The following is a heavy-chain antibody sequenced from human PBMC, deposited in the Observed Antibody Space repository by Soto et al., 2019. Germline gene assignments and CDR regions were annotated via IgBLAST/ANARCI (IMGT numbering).Heavy chain of an antibody. CDR1: GGSFSGFY. Sequence: PSEALSLTCAVYGGSFSGFYWSWIRQPPWQGPEWIGESNHSGSTNYNTPLKSRVTISVDTSKNHASLRLSSVTAAYTAVYYCARVGYDDSSGYPRKGRFDYWGQGTLVTVSS. CDR2: SNHSGST. CDR3: ARVGYDDSSGYPRKGRFDY. D-gene: IGHD3-22*01. J-gene: IGHJ4*02. V-gene: IGHV4-34*01.